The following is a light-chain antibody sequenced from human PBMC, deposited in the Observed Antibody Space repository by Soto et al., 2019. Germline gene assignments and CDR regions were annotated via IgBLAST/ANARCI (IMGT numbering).Light chain of an antibody. J-gene: IGKJ1*01. CDR2: DAS. V-gene: IGKV3-20*01. CDR1: QSVSSSY. Sequence: ENVLTQSPGTLSLSPGERATLSCRASQSVSSSYLAWYQQKPGQPPSLLIFDASNRATGIPDRFSGSGSGTDFTLTISSLEPEDFAVYYCQQYGSSPPSWTFGQGNKVEIK. CDR3: QQYGSSPPSWT.